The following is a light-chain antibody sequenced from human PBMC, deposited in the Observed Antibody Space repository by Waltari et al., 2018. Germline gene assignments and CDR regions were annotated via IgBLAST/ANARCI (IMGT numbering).Light chain of an antibody. CDR1: QSIRSF. J-gene: IGKJ1*01. CDR2: DAS. CDR3: QQSYGTPRT. V-gene: IGKV1-39*01. Sequence: DSHMTQSASSLSASVGDRITISCRASQSIRSFLNWYQQRSGKAPKLLIYDASSLQSGVPSRFSGSGSGTDFTLTITSLQPEDFATYYCQQSYGTPRTFGQGTKVVIK.